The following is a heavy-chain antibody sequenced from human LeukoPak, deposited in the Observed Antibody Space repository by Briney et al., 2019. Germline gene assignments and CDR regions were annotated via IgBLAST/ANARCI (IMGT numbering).Heavy chain of an antibody. CDR1: GFTFSSYS. J-gene: IGHJ3*02. Sequence: VGSLRLSCAASGFTFSSYSMNWVRQAPGKGLDWVSSISSSSSYIYYADSVKGRFAISRDNAKNSLYLQMNSLRAEDTAVYYCARQHPIEYSSQNAFDIWGQGTMVTVSS. V-gene: IGHV3-21*01. CDR2: ISSSSSYI. D-gene: IGHD6-6*01. CDR3: ARQHPIEYSSQNAFDI.